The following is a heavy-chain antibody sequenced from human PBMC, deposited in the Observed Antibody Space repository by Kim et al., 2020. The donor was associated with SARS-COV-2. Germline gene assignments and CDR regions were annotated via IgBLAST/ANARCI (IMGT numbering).Heavy chain of an antibody. Sequence: YSPCLGSRVSILLDASKNQFSLKLSSVTAADTAVYFCARQYYAEDWYFDLWSRGTLVTVSS. D-gene: IGHD3-3*01. V-gene: IGHV4-61*07. J-gene: IGHJ2*01. CDR3: ARQYYAEDWYFDL.